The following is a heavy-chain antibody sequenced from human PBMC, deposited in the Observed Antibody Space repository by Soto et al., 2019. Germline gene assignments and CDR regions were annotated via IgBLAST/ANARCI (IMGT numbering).Heavy chain of an antibody. D-gene: IGHD3-10*01. CDR1: GDTFTFYS. CDR2: INPILSMS. V-gene: IGHV1-69*02. CDR3: ASSYGAGYRAFDY. Sequence: QVQLVQSVAEVKRPGSSVKVSCKASGDTFTFYSINWVRQAPGLGLEWMGRINPILSMSNYAQRFQGRVTMTADKSPSTAYMELSSLRSEDTAIYYCASSYGAGYRAFDYWGQGALVTVSS. J-gene: IGHJ4*02.